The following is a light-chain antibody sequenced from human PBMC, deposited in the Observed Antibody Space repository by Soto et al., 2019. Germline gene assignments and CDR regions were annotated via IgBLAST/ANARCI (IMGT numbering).Light chain of an antibody. CDR2: GAS. J-gene: IGKJ1*01. CDR1: QSVSSSY. V-gene: IGKV3-20*01. Sequence: EIVLTQSPGTLSLSPGERATLSCRASQSVSSSYLAWYQQKPGQAPRHLIYGASSRATGIPDRFSGSGSGKDFTLTISRLEPEDFAVYYCQQYGSSSWTFGQGTKVEIK. CDR3: QQYGSSSWT.